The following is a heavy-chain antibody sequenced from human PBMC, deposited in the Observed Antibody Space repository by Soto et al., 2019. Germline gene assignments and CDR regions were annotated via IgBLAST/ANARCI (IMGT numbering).Heavy chain of an antibody. CDR3: ARDILFDY. CDR1: GYTFTSYF. J-gene: IGHJ4*02. D-gene: IGHD2-15*01. V-gene: IGHV1-46*01. Sequence: ASVKVSCKACGYTFTSYFMHWVRQAPGQGLEWMGIINPSGGSTSYAQKFQGRVTITRDTSASTAYMELSSLRSEDTAVYYCARDILFDYWGQGTLVTVSS. CDR2: INPSGGST.